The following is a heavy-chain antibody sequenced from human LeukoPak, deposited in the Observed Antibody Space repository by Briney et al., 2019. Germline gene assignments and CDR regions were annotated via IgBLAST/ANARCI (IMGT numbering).Heavy chain of an antibody. CDR2: IYYSGST. D-gene: IGHD5-18*01. Sequence: SETLSLTCTVSGGSISSSSYYWGWIRQPPGKGLEWIGSIYYSGSTYYNPSLKSRVTISVDTSKNQFSLKLSSVTAADTAVYYCARDSYGVMYYFDYWGQGTLVTVSS. V-gene: IGHV4-39*07. CDR1: GGSISSSSYY. J-gene: IGHJ4*02. CDR3: ARDSYGVMYYFDY.